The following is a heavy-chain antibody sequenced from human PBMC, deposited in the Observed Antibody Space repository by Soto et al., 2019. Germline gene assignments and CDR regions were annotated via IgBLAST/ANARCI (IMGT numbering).Heavy chain of an antibody. V-gene: IGHV4-39*01. J-gene: IGHJ4*02. Sequence: SETLSLTCTVSGGSISSSNYYWGWIRQPPGKGLEWIGSIYYSGSTYYKSSLKSRVTISVDTSKNQFSLKLSSVTAADTAVYYCARPGKGGPAAVDYWGQGTLVTVSS. CDR3: ARPGKGGPAAVDY. CDR2: IYYSGST. CDR1: GGSISSSNYY. D-gene: IGHD2-2*01.